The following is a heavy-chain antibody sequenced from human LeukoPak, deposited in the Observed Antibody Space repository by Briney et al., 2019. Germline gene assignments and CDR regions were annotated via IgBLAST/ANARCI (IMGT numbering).Heavy chain of an antibody. Sequence: PSETLSLTCIVSGGSINSHYWSWIRQPPGKGLEWIAYIYYTGSTSYSPSLKSRVTISLDTSKNQFSLKLTSVTAVDTAVYYCARYVSGSPGAFDIWGQGTMVTVSS. V-gene: IGHV4-59*08. J-gene: IGHJ3*02. CDR1: GGSINSHY. CDR3: ARYVSGSPGAFDI. D-gene: IGHD3-10*01. CDR2: IYYTGST.